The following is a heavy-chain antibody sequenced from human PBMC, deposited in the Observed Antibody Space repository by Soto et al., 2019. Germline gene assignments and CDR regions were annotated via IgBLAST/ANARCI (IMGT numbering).Heavy chain of an antibody. CDR3: AREIRNQSGDSHHWYFDL. CDR2: IYFSGST. Sequence: QVQLQESGPGLVGPSQTLSLTCTVSGGSIRSSTYYWTWIRRHPGKGLEWVGFIYFSGSTFYNPSLKSRVTISLDPSRNQFSLKLTSVTAADSAVYYCAREIRNQSGDSHHWYFDLWGRGTQVAVSS. V-gene: IGHV4-31*03. J-gene: IGHJ2*01. D-gene: IGHD1-1*01. CDR1: GGSIRSSTYY.